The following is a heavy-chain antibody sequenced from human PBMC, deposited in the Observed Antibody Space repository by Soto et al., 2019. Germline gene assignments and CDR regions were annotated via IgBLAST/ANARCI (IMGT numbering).Heavy chain of an antibody. Sequence: ASVKVSCKASGYTFTSYGISWVRQAPGQGLEWMGWISAYNGNTNYAQKLQGRVTMTTDTSTSTAYMELRSLRSDDTAVYYCARSPEYFDWLVGPSGTFDYWGQGTLVTVSS. J-gene: IGHJ4*02. V-gene: IGHV1-18*01. D-gene: IGHD3-9*01. CDR1: GYTFTSYG. CDR3: ARSPEYFDWLVGPSGTFDY. CDR2: ISAYNGNT.